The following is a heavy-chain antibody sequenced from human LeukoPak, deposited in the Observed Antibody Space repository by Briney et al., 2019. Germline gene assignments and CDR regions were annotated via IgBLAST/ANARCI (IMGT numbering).Heavy chain of an antibody. D-gene: IGHD4-17*01. CDR2: ISSSSSYI. CDR1: GFTFSSYS. Sequence: GGSLRLSCAASGFTFSSYSMNWVRQAPGKGREWVSSISSSSSYIYYADSVQGRFTISRDNAKNSLYLQMNRLRAEATALYYCARGLLDDYGDSDDGWLDPWAQGTLVPVPS. V-gene: IGHV3-21*01. J-gene: IGHJ5*02. CDR3: ARGLLDDYGDSDDGWLDP.